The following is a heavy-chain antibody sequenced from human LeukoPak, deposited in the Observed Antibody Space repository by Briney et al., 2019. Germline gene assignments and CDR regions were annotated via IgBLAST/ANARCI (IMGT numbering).Heavy chain of an antibody. Sequence: GASVKVSCKASGYSFTSYDINWVRQATGQGLEWVGSMNPNSGNTDYAQKLQGRITLTRSTSITTAYMELSSLRSEDTAVYYCARLCWGNQLAGFDSWGQGTLVTVSS. V-gene: IGHV1-8*01. CDR2: MNPNSGNT. CDR1: GYSFTSYD. J-gene: IGHJ4*02. CDR3: ARLCWGNQLAGFDS. D-gene: IGHD3-10*02.